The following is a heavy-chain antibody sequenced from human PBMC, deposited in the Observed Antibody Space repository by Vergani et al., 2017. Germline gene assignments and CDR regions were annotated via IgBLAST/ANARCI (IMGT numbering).Heavy chain of an antibody. CDR1: RYTFTSYY. V-gene: IGHV1-46*01. J-gene: IGHJ6*02. CDR2: INPSGGST. D-gene: IGHD1-26*01. Sequence: QVQLVQSGAEVKKPGASVKVSCKASRYTFTSYYMHWVRQAPGQGLEWMGIINPSGGSTSYAQKFQGRVTMTRDTSTSTVYMELSSLRSEDTAVYYCARRLNSGSLLHPMDVWGQGTTVTVSS. CDR3: ARRLNSGSLLHPMDV.